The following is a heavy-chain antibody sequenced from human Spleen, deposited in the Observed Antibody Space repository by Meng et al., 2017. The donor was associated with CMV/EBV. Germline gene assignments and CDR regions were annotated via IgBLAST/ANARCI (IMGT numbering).Heavy chain of an antibody. V-gene: IGHV3-23*03. CDR1: GFPFSSYA. D-gene: IGHD3-3*01. CDR3: SKDRTRITIFGVATPQGFDP. J-gene: IGHJ5*02. Sequence: GESLKISCAASGFPFSSYAMSWVRQAPGKGLEWVSVIYSGGSSTYYADSVKGRFTISRDNSKNTLYLQKNSLRAEDTAVYYCSKDRTRITIFGVATPQGFDPWGQGTLVTVSS. CDR2: IYSGGSST.